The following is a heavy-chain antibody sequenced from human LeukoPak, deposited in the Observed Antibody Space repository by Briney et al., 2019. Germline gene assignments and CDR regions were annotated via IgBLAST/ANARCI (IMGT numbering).Heavy chain of an antibody. J-gene: IGHJ4*02. D-gene: IGHD3-10*01. CDR1: GFTFSSYW. CDR3: ARTRGLLWFEDY. V-gene: IGHV3-7*01. CDR2: IKQDGSVE. Sequence: GGTLRLSCAASGFTFSSYWMSWVRQAPGKGLEWVANIKQDGSVEYYVDSVKGRFTISRDNAKNSLYLQMNSLRAEDTAVYYCARTRGLLWFEDYWGQGTLVTVSS.